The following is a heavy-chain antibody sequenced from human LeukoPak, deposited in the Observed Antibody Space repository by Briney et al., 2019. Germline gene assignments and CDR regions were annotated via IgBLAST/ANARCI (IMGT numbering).Heavy chain of an antibody. CDR2: INHSGST. D-gene: IGHD1-26*01. CDR3: ASRGPGSRFDY. Sequence: SGTLSLTCTVYGGSFSGYYWSWIRQPPGKGLEWIGEINHSGSTNYNPSLKSRVTISVDTSKNQFSLKLSSVTAADTAVYYCASRGPGSRFDYWGQGTLVTVSS. CDR1: GGSFSGYY. V-gene: IGHV4-34*01. J-gene: IGHJ4*02.